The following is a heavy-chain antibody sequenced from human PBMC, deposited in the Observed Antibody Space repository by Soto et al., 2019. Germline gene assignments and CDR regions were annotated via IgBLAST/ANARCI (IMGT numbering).Heavy chain of an antibody. CDR2: IYHSGST. CDR1: SGSISSSNW. Sequence: QVQLQESGPGLVKPSGTLSLTCAVSSGSISSSNWWSWVRQPPGKGLEWIGEIYHSGSTNYNPSLKSRVTISVDKSKNQFSRKLSSVTAADTAVYYCATSPSCSSTSCYLDVWGKGTTVTVSS. J-gene: IGHJ6*03. CDR3: ATSPSCSSTSCYLDV. D-gene: IGHD2-2*01. V-gene: IGHV4-4*02.